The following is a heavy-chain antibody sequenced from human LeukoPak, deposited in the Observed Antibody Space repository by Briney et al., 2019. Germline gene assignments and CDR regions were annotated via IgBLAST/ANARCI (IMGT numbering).Heavy chain of an antibody. D-gene: IGHD1-26*01. J-gene: IGHJ4*02. CDR2: ISSSGSTI. Sequence: GGSLRLSCAASGFTFSDYYMSWIRQAPGKGLEWVSYISSSGSTIYYADSVKARFTISRDNAKNSLYLQMNSLRAEDTAVYYCAREPAYSGSSQIDYWGQGTLVTVSS. CDR3: AREPAYSGSSQIDY. CDR1: GFTFSDYY. V-gene: IGHV3-11*04.